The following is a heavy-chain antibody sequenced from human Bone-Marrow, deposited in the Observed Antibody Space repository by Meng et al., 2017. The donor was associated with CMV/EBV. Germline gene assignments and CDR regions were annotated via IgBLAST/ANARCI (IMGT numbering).Heavy chain of an antibody. Sequence: SETLSLTCTVSGGSISSGDYYWSWIRQPPGKGLEWIGYIYYSGSTYYNPSLKSRVTISVDTSKNQFSLKLSSVTAADTVVYYCARGSEPDFDYWGQGTLVTVSS. CDR2: IYYSGST. CDR1: GGSISSGDYY. CDR3: ARGSEPDFDY. D-gene: IGHD1-14*01. V-gene: IGHV4-30-4*08. J-gene: IGHJ4*02.